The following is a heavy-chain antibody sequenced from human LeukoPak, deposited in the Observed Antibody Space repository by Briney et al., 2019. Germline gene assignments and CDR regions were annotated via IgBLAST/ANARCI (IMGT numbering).Heavy chain of an antibody. CDR2: IYPGDSDT. D-gene: IGHD6-13*01. CDR1: GYSFTTYW. CDR3: ARSSSWYSYYYYYMDV. V-gene: IGHV5-51*01. J-gene: IGHJ6*03. Sequence: GESLKISYKGSGYSFTTYWIGWVRQMPGKGLEWMGIIYPGDSDTRYSPSFQGQVTISADKSISTAYLQWSSLKASDTAMYYCARSSSWYSYYYYYMDVWGKGTTVTVSS.